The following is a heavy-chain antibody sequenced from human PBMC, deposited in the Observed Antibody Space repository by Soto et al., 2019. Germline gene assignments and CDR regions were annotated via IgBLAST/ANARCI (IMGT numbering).Heavy chain of an antibody. D-gene: IGHD5-12*01. CDR1: GGSFSGYY. V-gene: IGHV4-34*01. Sequence: PSETLSLTCAVYGGSFSGYYWSWIRQPPGKGLEWIGEINHSGSTNYNPSLKSRVTISVDTSKNQFSLKLSSVTAADTAVYYCARAAFTSGYDYGDFDYWGQGTLVTVSS. CDR2: INHSGST. J-gene: IGHJ4*02. CDR3: ARAAFTSGYDYGDFDY.